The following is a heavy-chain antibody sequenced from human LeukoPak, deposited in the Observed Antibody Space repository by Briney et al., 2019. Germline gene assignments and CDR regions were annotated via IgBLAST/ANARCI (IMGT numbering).Heavy chain of an antibody. D-gene: IGHD3-10*02. Sequence: HPGGSLRLSCAASGFTFSSYEMNWVRQAPGKGLEWVSYISSSGSTIYYADFVKGRFTISRDNAKNSLYLQMNSLRAEDTAVYYYAELGITMIGGVWGKGTTVTISS. J-gene: IGHJ6*04. CDR2: ISSSGSTI. CDR1: GFTFSSYE. V-gene: IGHV3-48*03. CDR3: AELGITMIGGV.